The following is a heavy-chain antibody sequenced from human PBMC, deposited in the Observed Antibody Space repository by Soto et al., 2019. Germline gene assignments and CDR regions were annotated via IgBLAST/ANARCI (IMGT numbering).Heavy chain of an antibody. CDR1: GFTVSSNH. J-gene: IGHJ4*02. V-gene: IGHV3-66*01. Sequence: EVQLVESGGGLVQPGGSLRLSCAASGFTVSSNHMSWVRQAPGKGLEWVSVIYSGGSTYYADSVKGRFTISRDNSKNTLYLQMASLRAEDTAVYYCARSGPYGDYAYWGQGTLFTVSS. D-gene: IGHD4-17*01. CDR3: ARSGPYGDYAY. CDR2: IYSGGST.